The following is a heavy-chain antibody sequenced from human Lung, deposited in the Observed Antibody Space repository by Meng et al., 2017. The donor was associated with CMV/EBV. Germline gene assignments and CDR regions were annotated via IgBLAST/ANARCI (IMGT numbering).Heavy chain of an antibody. Sequence: CAASGFTLSSYAMHWVRQAPGKGLEWVAVISYDGSNKYYADSVKGRFTISRDNSKNTLYLQMNSLRAEDTAVYYCARGWGLYSWFDPWGQGTLVTVSS. CDR1: GFTLSSYA. J-gene: IGHJ5*02. CDR2: ISYDGSNK. CDR3: ARGWGLYSWFDP. D-gene: IGHD4-11*01. V-gene: IGHV3-30-3*01.